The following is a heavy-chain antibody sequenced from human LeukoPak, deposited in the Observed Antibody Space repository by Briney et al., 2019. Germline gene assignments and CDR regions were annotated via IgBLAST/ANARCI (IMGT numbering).Heavy chain of an antibody. D-gene: IGHD3-9*01. J-gene: IGHJ6*03. Sequence: GGSLRLSCAASGFTFSSYGMHWVRQAPGKGLEWVAFIRYDGSNKYYADSVKGRFTISRDNSKNTLYLQMNSLRAEDTAVYYCAKDFRTYDILTGYYEEAYYMDVWGKGTTVTISS. CDR2: IRYDGSNK. CDR3: AKDFRTYDILTGYYEEAYYMDV. CDR1: GFTFSSYG. V-gene: IGHV3-30*02.